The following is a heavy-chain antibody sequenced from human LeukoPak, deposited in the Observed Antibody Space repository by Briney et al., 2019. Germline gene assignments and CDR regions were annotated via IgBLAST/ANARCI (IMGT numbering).Heavy chain of an antibody. CDR3: ARRAGAYSHPYDY. J-gene: IGHJ4*02. D-gene: IGHD4/OR15-4a*01. CDR1: GFTFSTYA. V-gene: IGHV3-23*01. Sequence: PGGSLRLSCAASGFTFSTYAMTWVRQAPGKGLEWVSSITGSGDGTSAADSVKGRFTISRDNSKNTLYLQMNSLRAEDTAVYYCARRAGAYSHPYDYWGQGTLVTVSS. CDR2: ITGSGDGT.